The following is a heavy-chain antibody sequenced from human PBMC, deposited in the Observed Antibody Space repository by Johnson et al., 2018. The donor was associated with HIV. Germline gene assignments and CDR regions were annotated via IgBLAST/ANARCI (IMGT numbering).Heavy chain of an antibody. Sequence: QVQLVESGGGVVQPGRSLRLSCAASGFTFSSYAMHWVRQAPGKGLAWVAVISYDGSNKYYAASVKGRFTISRDNSKNPLNLQMNSLRAEDTAVYYCAKDPNRWEQLAYAFDIWGHGTMVTVSS. D-gene: IGHD6-6*01. J-gene: IGHJ3*02. CDR1: GFTFSSYA. CDR3: AKDPNRWEQLAYAFDI. V-gene: IGHV3-30*04. CDR2: ISYDGSNK.